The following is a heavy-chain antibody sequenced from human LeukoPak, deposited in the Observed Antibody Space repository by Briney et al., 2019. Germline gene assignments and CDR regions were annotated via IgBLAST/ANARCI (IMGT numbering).Heavy chain of an antibody. CDR2: IYPDDSDT. CDR1: GYNFNNYW. J-gene: IGHJ5*02. V-gene: IGHV5-51*01. D-gene: IGHD5-24*01. Sequence: GESLKISCKASGYNFNNYWIVWVRQMPGKGLDWMGVIYPDDSDTRYSPSFQGQVTISADTSSHTAYLQWSSLKDSDTAIYFCARQQGALQFLADPWGQGTLVTVSS. CDR3: ARQQGALQFLADP.